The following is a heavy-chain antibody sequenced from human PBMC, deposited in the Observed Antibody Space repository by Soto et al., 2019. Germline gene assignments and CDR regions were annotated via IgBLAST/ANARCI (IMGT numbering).Heavy chain of an antibody. V-gene: IGHV4-38-2*01. CDR3: RSSTSCYDESCVDV. Sequence: SETLSLTCAVSGYSISSGNYWAWIRQPPGRGLEWIGSLYHIGSTHYNTSLKSRVTISVDTSKNHFSLELSSVTAADTAIYYCRSSTSCYDESCVDVWGQGTMVTVYS. D-gene: IGHD2-2*01. CDR2: LYHIGST. CDR1: GYSISSGNY. J-gene: IGHJ6*02.